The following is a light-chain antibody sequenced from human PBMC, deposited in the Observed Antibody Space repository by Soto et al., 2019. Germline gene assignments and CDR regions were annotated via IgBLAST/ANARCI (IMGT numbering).Light chain of an antibody. V-gene: IGLV2-8*01. Sequence: QSALTQPPSASGSPGQSVTISCTGTSSDVGGYNYVSWYQQHPGKAPKLMIYEVSERPSGVPDRFSGSKSGNTASLTVSGLQAEDEADYYCSSYAGSNNLVFGGGTKPPS. CDR3: SSYAGSNNLV. J-gene: IGLJ3*02. CDR2: EVS. CDR1: SSDVGGYNY.